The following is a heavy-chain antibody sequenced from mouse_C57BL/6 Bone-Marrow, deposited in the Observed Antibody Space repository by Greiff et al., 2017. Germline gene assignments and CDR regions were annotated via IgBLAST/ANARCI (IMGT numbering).Heavy chain of an antibody. Sequence: VMLVESGPGLVQPSQSLSITCTVSGFSLTSYGVHWVRQSPGKGLEWLGVIWSGGSTDYNAAFISRLSISKDNSKSQVFFKMNSLQADDTAIYYCARNFHIYYAMDYWGQGTSVTVSS. D-gene: IGHD1-2*01. V-gene: IGHV2-2*01. CDR1: GFSLTSYG. J-gene: IGHJ4*01. CDR2: IWSGGST. CDR3: ARNFHIYYAMDY.